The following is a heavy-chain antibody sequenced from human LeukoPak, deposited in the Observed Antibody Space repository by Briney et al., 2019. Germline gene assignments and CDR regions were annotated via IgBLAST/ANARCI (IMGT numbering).Heavy chain of an antibody. CDR2: IRGGGAGA. V-gene: IGHV3-23*01. Sequence: GGSLRLSCAASGFTFSNSAMSWVRQVPEKGLEWVSTIRGGGAGAHYADSVKGRFTISRDNSKNTLYVEMNSLRAEDTAVYFCAKASYSYGNDAFDIWGQGTKVTVSS. CDR1: GFTFSNSA. D-gene: IGHD5-18*01. J-gene: IGHJ3*02. CDR3: AKASYSYGNDAFDI.